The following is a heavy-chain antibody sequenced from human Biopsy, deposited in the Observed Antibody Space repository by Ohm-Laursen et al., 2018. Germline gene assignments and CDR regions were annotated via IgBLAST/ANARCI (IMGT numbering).Heavy chain of an antibody. CDR2: INQSGRT. V-gene: IGHV4-34*08. CDR1: GKTFSDYY. Sequence: GTLPLTCAVYGKTFSDYYWSWIRQPPGKGLEWIGQINQSGRTNYNPSLKSRVNISADKSNNQFSLKLTSVTSADTAVYFCGNEVHGRDYWGLGALVTVSS. CDR3: GNEVHGRDY. D-gene: IGHD2-15*01. J-gene: IGHJ4*02.